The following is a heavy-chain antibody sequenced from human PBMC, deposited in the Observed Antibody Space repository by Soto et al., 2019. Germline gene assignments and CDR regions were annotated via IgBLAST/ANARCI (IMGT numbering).Heavy chain of an antibody. J-gene: IGHJ5*02. CDR1: GGSIGRSRYY. Sequence: SETLSLTCNVSGGSIGRSRYYWAWNRQSPGKGLEWIGSIYYTGSTTYYNPSLKSRVTISVDRAKNQFSLKLTSVTAADTAMYYCVRHSGYSSSWGEFDPWGQGTLVTVSS. CDR2: IYYTGSTT. D-gene: IGHD5-18*01. CDR3: VRHSGYSSSWGEFDP. V-gene: IGHV4-39*01.